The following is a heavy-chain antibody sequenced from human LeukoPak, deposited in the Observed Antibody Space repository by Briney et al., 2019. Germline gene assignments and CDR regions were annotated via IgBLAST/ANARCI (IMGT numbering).Heavy chain of an antibody. CDR1: GFTFSDYY. Sequence: PGGSLRLSCAASGFTFSDYYMSWIRQAPGKGLERVTNISSSGSTIYYADSVKGRFTISRDNAKNSLYLQMNSLRAEDTAVYYCAKDSRGYSYDFDYWGQGTLVTVSS. J-gene: IGHJ4*02. V-gene: IGHV3-11*01. CDR3: AKDSRGYSYDFDY. CDR2: ISSSGSTI. D-gene: IGHD5-18*01.